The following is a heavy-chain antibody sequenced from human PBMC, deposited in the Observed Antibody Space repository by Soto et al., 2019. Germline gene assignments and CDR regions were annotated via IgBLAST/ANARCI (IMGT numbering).Heavy chain of an antibody. CDR1: GGSISSYF. J-gene: IGHJ4*02. CDR3: ARDLAAVPRAFDY. Sequence: SETLSLTCTVSGGSISSYFYIWVRQPPGKGLEWIGSVYYTGTTDYNPSLKSRVTISVDTSKTQFSLNLRSVTAADTAIYYCARDLAAVPRAFDYWGRGTLVTVS. D-gene: IGHD6-13*01. V-gene: IGHV4-59*01. CDR2: VYYTGTT.